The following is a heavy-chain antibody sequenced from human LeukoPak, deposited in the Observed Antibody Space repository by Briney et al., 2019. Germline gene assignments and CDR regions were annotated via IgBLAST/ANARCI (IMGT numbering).Heavy chain of an antibody. CDR2: ISGSGGST. V-gene: IGHV3-23*01. J-gene: IGHJ4*02. CDR3: AKRGPIYSASPGNYFDY. D-gene: IGHD3-10*01. CDR1: GFTFSSYA. Sequence: HPGGSLRLSCAASGFTFSSYAMSWVRQAPGKGLEWVSAISGSGGSTYYADSVKGRFTISRDNSKNTLYLQMNSLRAEDTAVYYCAKRGPIYSASPGNYFDYWGQGTLVTVSS.